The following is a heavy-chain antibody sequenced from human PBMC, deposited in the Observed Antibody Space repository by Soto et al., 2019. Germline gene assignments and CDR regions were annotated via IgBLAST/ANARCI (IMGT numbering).Heavy chain of an antibody. Sequence: HPGGSLRLSCAASGFTFSSYAMSWVRQAPGKGLEWVSAISGSGGSTYYADSVKGRFTISRDNSKNTLYLQMNSLRAEDTAVYYCAKGTGGYDFWSGYYTSPRYFDYWGQGTLVTVSS. CDR1: GFTFSSYA. CDR3: AKGTGGYDFWSGYYTSPRYFDY. CDR2: ISGSGGST. J-gene: IGHJ4*02. V-gene: IGHV3-23*01. D-gene: IGHD3-3*01.